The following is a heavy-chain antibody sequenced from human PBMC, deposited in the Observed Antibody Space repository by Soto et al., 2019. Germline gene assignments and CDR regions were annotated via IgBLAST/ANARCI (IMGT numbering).Heavy chain of an antibody. CDR3: ARGAADYGDAFDI. D-gene: IGHD4-17*01. CDR1: GGSTSRCGYY. Sequence: SETLSLTCTVSGGSTSRCGYYWTWIRQHPVRGLEWIAYIYYSGNTFYNPSLKSRLTISLDTPKNQFSLNLTSVTAADTAVYYCARGAADYGDAFDIWGQGTMVTVSS. CDR2: IYYSGNT. J-gene: IGHJ3*02. V-gene: IGHV4-31*03.